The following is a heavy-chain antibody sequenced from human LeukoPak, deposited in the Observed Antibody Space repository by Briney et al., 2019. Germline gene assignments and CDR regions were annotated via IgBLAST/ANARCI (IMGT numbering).Heavy chain of an antibody. CDR2: IYRSGST. D-gene: IGHD2-2*01. Sequence: TLSLTCAVSGGSISSGGYSWSWIRQPPGKGLEWIGYIYRSGSTYYNPSLKSRVTITVDRSKNQFSLKLSSVTAADTAVYYCARLQRRYCSSTSCYLNWFDPWGQGTLVTVSS. CDR1: GGSISSGGYS. J-gene: IGHJ5*02. V-gene: IGHV4-30-2*01. CDR3: ARLQRRYCSSTSCYLNWFDP.